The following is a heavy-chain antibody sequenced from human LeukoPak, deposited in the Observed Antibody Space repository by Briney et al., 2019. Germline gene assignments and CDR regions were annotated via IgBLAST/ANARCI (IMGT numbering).Heavy chain of an antibody. CDR3: ARFQRWLQYNFFDY. CDR2: ISSGGSAM. J-gene: IGHJ4*02. D-gene: IGHD5-24*01. Sequence: GGSLRLSCAASGFTFSDYYMSWIRQAPGKGLEWVSYISSGGSAMYFADSAKGRLTISRDNAKNSLYLQMNSLRAEDTAVYYCARFQRWLQYNFFDYWGQGTLVTVSS. V-gene: IGHV3-11*01. CDR1: GFTFSDYY.